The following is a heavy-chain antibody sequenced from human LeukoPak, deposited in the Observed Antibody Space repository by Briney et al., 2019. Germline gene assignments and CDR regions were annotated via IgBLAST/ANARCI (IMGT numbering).Heavy chain of an antibody. CDR3: AKDPTWIQLWSTWVDY. J-gene: IGHJ4*02. V-gene: IGHV3-48*03. D-gene: IGHD5-18*01. Sequence: GGSLRLSCAASGFTFSKYEMNWVRQAPGKGLEWVSYISSSGGTIYYADSVKGRFTISRDNSKNTLYLQMNSLRAEDTAVYYCAKDPTWIQLWSTWVDYWGQGTLVTVSS. CDR1: GFTFSKYE. CDR2: ISSSGGTI.